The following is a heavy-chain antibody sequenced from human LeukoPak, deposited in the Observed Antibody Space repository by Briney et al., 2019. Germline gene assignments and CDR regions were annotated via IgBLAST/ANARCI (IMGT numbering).Heavy chain of an antibody. D-gene: IGHD5-12*01. CDR1: RFIFRSYW. CDR2: IKQDGSDK. V-gene: IGHV3-7*03. J-gene: IGHJ4*02. Sequence: AGGSLRLSCAASRFIFRSYWMSWVRQAPGKGLEWVANIKQDGSDKYYVDSVKGRFTISRDNAKNSLYLQMNSLRADDTAVYYCTRLYSGYEPYFGYWGQGTLLTVSS. CDR3: TRLYSGYEPYFGY.